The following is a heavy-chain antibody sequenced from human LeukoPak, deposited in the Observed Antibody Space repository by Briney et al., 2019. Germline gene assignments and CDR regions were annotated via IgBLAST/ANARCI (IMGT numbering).Heavy chain of an antibody. D-gene: IGHD6-19*01. CDR1: GFTFSSYS. CDR3: ARPRRDSSGWYWENYYYYGMDV. J-gene: IGHJ6*02. Sequence: GGSLRLSCAASGFTFSSYSMNWVRQAPGKGLEWVLSISSSSSYIYYADSVKGRFTISRDNAKNSLYLQMNSLRAEDTAVYYCARPRRDSSGWYWENYYYYGMDVWGQGTTVTVSS. V-gene: IGHV3-21*01. CDR2: ISSSSSYI.